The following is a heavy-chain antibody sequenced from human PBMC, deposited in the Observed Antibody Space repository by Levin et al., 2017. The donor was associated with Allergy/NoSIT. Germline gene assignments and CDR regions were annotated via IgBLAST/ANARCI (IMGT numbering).Heavy chain of an antibody. CDR3: AGGSVRNFDFLPGYYRVNWFDP. CDR1: GYSFTDYY. D-gene: IGHD3-9*01. Sequence: GESLKISCKASGYSFTDYYIHWVRQAPGQGLEWMGWINPSSGDTNYAQNFQGRVTMTRDTSINTAYMELSSLRSDDTAVYHFAGGSVRNFDFLPGYYRVNWFDPWGPGTLVTVSS. CDR2: INPSSGDT. J-gene: IGHJ5*02. V-gene: IGHV1-2*02.